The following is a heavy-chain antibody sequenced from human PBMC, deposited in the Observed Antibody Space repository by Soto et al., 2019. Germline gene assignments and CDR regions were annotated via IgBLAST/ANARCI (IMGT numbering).Heavy chain of an antibody. D-gene: IGHD3-10*01. Sequence: ASAKVSCKVSGYTLTELSMHWVRQAPGKGLEWMGGFDPEDRETIYAQKFQGRVTMTEDTSTDTAYMELSSLRSEETAVYYCATHSYGSGSLDYWGQGTLVTVSS. CDR1: GYTLTELS. CDR3: ATHSYGSGSLDY. CDR2: FDPEDRET. J-gene: IGHJ4*02. V-gene: IGHV1-24*01.